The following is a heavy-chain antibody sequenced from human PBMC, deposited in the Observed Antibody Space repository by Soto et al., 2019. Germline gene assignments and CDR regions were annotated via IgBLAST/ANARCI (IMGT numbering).Heavy chain of an antibody. CDR1: GYTFTSYA. CDR3: AREGGFHYSYGMDV. D-gene: IGHD3-10*01. CDR2: INAGNGNT. Sequence: ASVKVSCKASGYTFTSYAMHWVRQAPGQRLEWMGWINAGNGNTKYSQKFQGRVTITRDTSASTAYMELSSLRSEDTAVYYCAREGGFHYSYGMDVCGQGTTVTVYS. J-gene: IGHJ6*02. V-gene: IGHV1-3*01.